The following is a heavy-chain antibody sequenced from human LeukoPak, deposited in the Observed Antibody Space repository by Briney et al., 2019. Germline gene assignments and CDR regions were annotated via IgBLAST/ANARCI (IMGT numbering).Heavy chain of an antibody. V-gene: IGHV1-2*06. Sequence: ASVKVSCEASGYTFTGYYMHWVRQAPGQGLEWMGRINPNSGGTNYAQKFQGRVTMTRDTSISTAYMELSRLRSDDTAVYYCARVAPNYYDSSGYYYLLGYWGQGTLVTVSS. J-gene: IGHJ4*02. CDR2: INPNSGGT. CDR1: GYTFTGYY. CDR3: ARVAPNYYDSSGYYYLLGY. D-gene: IGHD3-22*01.